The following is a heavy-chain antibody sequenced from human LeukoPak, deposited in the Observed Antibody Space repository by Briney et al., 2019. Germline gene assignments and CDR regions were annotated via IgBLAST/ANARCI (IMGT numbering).Heavy chain of an antibody. D-gene: IGHD6-13*01. V-gene: IGHV4-31*03. CDR2: IYYSGST. J-gene: IGHJ4*02. CDR1: GGSISSGGYY. CDR3: ARGAAAAAYDY. Sequence: SETPSLTCTVSGGSISSGGYYWSWIRQHPGKGLEWIGYIYYSGSTYYNPSLKSRVTISVDTSKNQFSLKLSSVTAADTAVYYCARGAAAAAYDYWGQGTLVTVSS.